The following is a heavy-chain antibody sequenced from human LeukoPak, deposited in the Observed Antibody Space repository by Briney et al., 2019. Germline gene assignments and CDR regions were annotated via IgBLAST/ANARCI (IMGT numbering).Heavy chain of an antibody. Sequence: SETLSLTCTVSGGSISSSSYYWGWIRQPPGKGLEWIGSIYYSGSTYYNPSLKSRVTISVDTSKNQFSLKLSSVTAADTAVYYCARGLFSVAGVVVDYWGQGTLVTVSS. CDR1: GGSISSSSYY. CDR3: ARGLFSVAGVVVDY. J-gene: IGHJ4*02. V-gene: IGHV4-39*07. CDR2: IYYSGST. D-gene: IGHD6-19*01.